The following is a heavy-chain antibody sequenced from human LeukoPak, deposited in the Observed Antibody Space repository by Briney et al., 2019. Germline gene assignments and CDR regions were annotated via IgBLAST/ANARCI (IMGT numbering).Heavy chain of an antibody. CDR1: GGSISSGSYY. V-gene: IGHV4-61*02. Sequence: SETPSLTCTVSGGSISSGSYYWSWIRQPAGKGLEWIGRIYTSGSTNYNPSLKSRVTMSVDTSKNQFSLKLSSVTAADTAVYYCARDVVAAAGTWDYWGQGTLVTVSS. J-gene: IGHJ4*02. CDR3: ARDVVAAAGTWDY. D-gene: IGHD6-13*01. CDR2: IYTSGST.